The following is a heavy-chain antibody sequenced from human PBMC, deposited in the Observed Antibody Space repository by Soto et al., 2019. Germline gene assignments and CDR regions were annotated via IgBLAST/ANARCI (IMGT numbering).Heavy chain of an antibody. V-gene: IGHV3-21*01. CDR3: AGGVIGGRDWYFAF. Sequence: EVQLVESGGGLVKPGGSLRLSCAGSGFSFSSYRMNWVRQAPGKGLEWVSSISSGNSYIYYADSVKGRFTISRDNAKSSLYLQRNRLGAEDTAVYYWAGGVIGGRDWYFAFWGRGTLVTVSS. D-gene: IGHD3-16*02. CDR1: GFSFSSYR. J-gene: IGHJ2*01. CDR2: ISSGNSYI.